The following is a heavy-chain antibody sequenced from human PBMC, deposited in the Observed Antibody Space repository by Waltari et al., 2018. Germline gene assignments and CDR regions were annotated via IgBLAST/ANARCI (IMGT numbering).Heavy chain of an antibody. CDR2: INPNSGGT. Sequence: QVQLVQSGAEVKKPGASVKVYCKASGYTFTGYYMHWVRQAPGQGLEWMGWINPNSGGTNYAQKFQGRVTMTRDTSISTAYMELSRLRSDDTAVYYCASDYCSSTSCYYYFDYWGQGTLVTVSS. D-gene: IGHD2-2*01. J-gene: IGHJ4*02. CDR3: ASDYCSSTSCYYYFDY. CDR1: GYTFTGYY. V-gene: IGHV1-2*02.